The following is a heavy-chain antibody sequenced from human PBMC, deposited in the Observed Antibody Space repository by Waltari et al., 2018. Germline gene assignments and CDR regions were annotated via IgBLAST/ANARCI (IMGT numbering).Heavy chain of an antibody. V-gene: IGHV4-39*01. Sequence: QLQLQESGPGLMRPSETLSLTCTVSGGSITSSSYYWGWIRQPPGKGLEWIGSIYYSGITYYRPSLKSRITGSVDTSKNHYSLKLGSVTAADTAVYYCASLRSPNSFTGKYLFWGQRTLVTVSS. J-gene: IGHJ4*02. D-gene: IGHD1-26*01. CDR3: ASLRSPNSFTGKYLF. CDR2: IYYSGIT. CDR1: GGSITSSSYY.